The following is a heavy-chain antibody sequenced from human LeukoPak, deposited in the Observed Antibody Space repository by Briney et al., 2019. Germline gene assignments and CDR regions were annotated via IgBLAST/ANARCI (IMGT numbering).Heavy chain of an antibody. Sequence: GGSLRLSCAASGFTFSSYGMHWVRQAPGKGLGWVAFIRYDGSNKYYADSVKGRFTISRDNSKNTLYLQMNSLRAEDTAVYYCARATPITVIVGAFDIWGQGTMVTVSS. CDR2: IRYDGSNK. CDR1: GFTFSSYG. V-gene: IGHV3-30*02. D-gene: IGHD3-22*01. CDR3: ARATPITVIVGAFDI. J-gene: IGHJ3*02.